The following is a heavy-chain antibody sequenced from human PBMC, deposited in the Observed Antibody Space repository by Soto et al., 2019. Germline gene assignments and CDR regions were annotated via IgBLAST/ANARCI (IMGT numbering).Heavy chain of an antibody. CDR1: GGSISSYF. J-gene: IGHJ3*02. CDR3: VRDVESPGISGAWGAFDI. V-gene: IGHV4-4*07. D-gene: IGHD1-20*01. CDR2: IYRSGNT. Sequence: QVQLQESGPGLVKPSETLSPICTVSGGSISSYFWTWLRQPAGKGLEWLGRIYRSGNTVYNASLKQPVTRSLDMAKNPFSLKMSSMTAADTAVYYSVRDVESPGISGAWGAFDIWGQGTVVTVSS.